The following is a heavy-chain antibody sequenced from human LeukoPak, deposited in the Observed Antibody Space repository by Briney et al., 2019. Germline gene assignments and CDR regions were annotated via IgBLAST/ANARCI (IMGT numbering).Heavy chain of an antibody. V-gene: IGHV3-30*02. D-gene: IGHD1-26*01. Sequence: GGSLRLSCAASGFTFSNYGMHWVRQAPGRGLEWVASIRYDGFNKYYADSLKGRFTISRDNSKNTLYLQMNSLRAEDTAVYYCAKKTIVGATVDAFDIWGQGTLVIVSS. CDR1: GFTFSNYG. CDR2: IRYDGFNK. J-gene: IGHJ3*02. CDR3: AKKTIVGATVDAFDI.